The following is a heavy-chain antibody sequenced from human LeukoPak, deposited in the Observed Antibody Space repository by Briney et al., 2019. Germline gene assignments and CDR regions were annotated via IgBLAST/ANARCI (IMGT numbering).Heavy chain of an antibody. CDR3: ARGDYQPKEKLKGHYGMDV. CDR2: INHSGST. D-gene: IGHD4/OR15-4a*01. CDR1: GGSFSGYY. Sequence: SETLSLTCAVYGGSFSGYYWSWIRQPPGKGLEWIGEINHSGSTNYNPSLKSRVTISVDTSKNQFSLKLSSVTAADTAVYYCARGDYQPKEKLKGHYGMDVWGQETTVTVSS. V-gene: IGHV4-34*01. J-gene: IGHJ6*02.